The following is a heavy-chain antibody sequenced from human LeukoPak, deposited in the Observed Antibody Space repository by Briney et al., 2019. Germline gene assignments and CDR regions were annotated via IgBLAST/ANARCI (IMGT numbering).Heavy chain of an antibody. J-gene: IGHJ6*02. CDR3: ARGGVTVTTTYYYYYYGMDV. D-gene: IGHD4-17*01. Sequence: ASVKVSCKASGYTFTGYYMHWVRQAPGQGLEWMGWINPNSGGTNYAQKFQGRVTMTRDMSISTAYMELSRLRSDDTAVYYCARGGVTVTTTYYYYYYGMDVWGQGTTVTVSS. CDR1: GYTFTGYY. CDR2: INPNSGGT. V-gene: IGHV1-2*02.